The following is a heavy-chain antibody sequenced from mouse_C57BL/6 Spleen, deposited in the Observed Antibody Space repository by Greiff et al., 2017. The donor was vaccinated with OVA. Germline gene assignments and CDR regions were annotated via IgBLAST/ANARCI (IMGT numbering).Heavy chain of an antibody. CDR1: GYTFTSYW. D-gene: IGHD1-1*01. CDR2: IYPSDSET. CDR3: AREDYYGSGGYFDV. J-gene: IGHJ1*03. Sequence: VQLQQPGAELVRPGSSVKLSCKASGYTFTSYWMDWVKQRPGQGLDWIGNIYPSDSETHYNQKFKDKATLTVDKSSSTSYMQLSSLTSEDSAVYDCAREDYYGSGGYFDVWGTGTTVTVSS. V-gene: IGHV1-61*01.